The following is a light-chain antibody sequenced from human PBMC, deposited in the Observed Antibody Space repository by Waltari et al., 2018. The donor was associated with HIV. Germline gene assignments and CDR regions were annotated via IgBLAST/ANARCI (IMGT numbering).Light chain of an antibody. J-gene: IGLJ1*01. CDR1: SPNIGAGYD. V-gene: IGLV1-40*01. CDR2: GHS. Sequence: QSVLTQPPSVSGAPGPRVTITCTGSSPNIGAGYDVHWYQQPPGTAPQLLIYGHSYRPSGVPDRFSGSKSGTSASLAITGLQAEDEADYYCQSYDSSLSGYVFGTGTKVTVL. CDR3: QSYDSSLSGYV.